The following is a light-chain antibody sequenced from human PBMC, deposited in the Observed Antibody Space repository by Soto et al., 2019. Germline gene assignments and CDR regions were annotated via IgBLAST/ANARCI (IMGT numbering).Light chain of an antibody. V-gene: IGKV3-15*01. CDR2: DAS. Sequence: EILMTQSPATLSLSPGEGVTLSCRAAQDVTNSVAWYQQKSGQAPRLLIYDASARASGVSARFSGSGSGTDFTLTISGLQAEDFAVYFCHQYNFWPTFGQGTKVDIK. CDR3: HQYNFWPT. J-gene: IGKJ1*01. CDR1: QDVTNS.